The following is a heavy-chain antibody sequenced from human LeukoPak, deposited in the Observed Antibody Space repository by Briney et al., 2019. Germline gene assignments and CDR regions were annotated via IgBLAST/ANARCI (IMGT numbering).Heavy chain of an antibody. V-gene: IGHV3-23*01. D-gene: IGHD3-9*01. J-gene: IGHJ4*02. CDR3: AKYRYDILTAYYHFDY. CDR2: ISGSGGST. Sequence: GGTLRLSCAASGFTFSSYGMGWVRQAPGKGLEWVSIISGSGGSTYYADSVKARFTISRDNFKNTVYLQMNSLRTEDTAVYYCAKYRYDILTAYYHFDYWGQGTLVTVSS. CDR1: GFTFSSYG.